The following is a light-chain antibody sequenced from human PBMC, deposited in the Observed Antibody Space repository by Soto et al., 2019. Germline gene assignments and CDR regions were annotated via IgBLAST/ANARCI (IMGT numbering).Light chain of an antibody. V-gene: IGKV1-9*01. Sequence: DIQLTQSPSFLSASVGDRVTLTCRASQGISSYLAWYQQKPGNAPKLLIYSASTLQSGVPSRFSGSGSGTEFTLTISSLQPEDFATYYCQQLNSYPRTFGQGTKLEIK. J-gene: IGKJ2*01. CDR1: QGISSY. CDR3: QQLNSYPRT. CDR2: SAS.